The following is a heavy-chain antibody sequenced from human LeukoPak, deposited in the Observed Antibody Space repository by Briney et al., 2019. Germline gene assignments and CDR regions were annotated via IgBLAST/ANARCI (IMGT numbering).Heavy chain of an antibody. CDR1: GFILSSYW. V-gene: IGHV3-74*01. Sequence: GGSLRLSCAASGFILSSYWMHWVRKAPGKGLVWVSRIKTDGSSTSYADSVKGRFTISRDNAKNTLYLQMNSLRAEDTAVYFCGYGSGNYNDYWGQGTLVTVSS. J-gene: IGHJ4*02. D-gene: IGHD3-10*01. CDR2: IKTDGSST. CDR3: GYGSGNYNDY.